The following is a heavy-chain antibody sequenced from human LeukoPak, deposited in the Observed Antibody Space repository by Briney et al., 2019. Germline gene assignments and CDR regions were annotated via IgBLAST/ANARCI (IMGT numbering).Heavy chain of an antibody. V-gene: IGHV1-69*13. D-gene: IGHD2/OR15-2a*01. CDR1: GGTFSSYA. CDR3: ARGRIHDTLAPGMDA. Sequence: SAKVSCKASGGTFSSYAISWVRQAPGQGLEWMGGIIPIFGTANYAQKFQGRVTITADESTNTAYMELSSLRSEDTAVYYCARGRIHDTLAPGMDAWGKGTTVTVSS. CDR2: IIPIFGTA. J-gene: IGHJ6*04.